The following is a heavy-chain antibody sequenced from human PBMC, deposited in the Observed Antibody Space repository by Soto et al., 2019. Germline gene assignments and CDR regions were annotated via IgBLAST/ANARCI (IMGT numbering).Heavy chain of an antibody. Sequence: EVQLVESGGGLVQPGGSLRLSCAASGFTFSNYWMYWVRQAPGKGLVWVSRISSDGSITEYADAVKGRFTISRDNAKNTVYLQMNSLRAEDTATYYCTRPVINGGSCFGDWGQGTLLTVSS. CDR1: GFTFSNYW. V-gene: IGHV3-74*03. J-gene: IGHJ4*02. D-gene: IGHD2-15*01. CDR2: ISSDGSIT. CDR3: TRPVINGGSCFGD.